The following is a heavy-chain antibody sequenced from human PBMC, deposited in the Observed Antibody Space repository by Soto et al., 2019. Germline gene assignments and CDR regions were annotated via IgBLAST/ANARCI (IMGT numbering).Heavy chain of an antibody. J-gene: IGHJ4*02. D-gene: IGHD6-13*01. Sequence: KPXERRSVTGVVSGGSVSGSYWSWIRQSPGTGLEWIGYVYNSGSTNYNPSLKSRVTISEDTSKSQFSLNVNSMTAADTAVYYCERYSREAVAGYTLDNWGQGILVTVYS. CDR2: VYNSGST. V-gene: IGHV4-59*02. CDR3: ERYSREAVAGYTLDN. CDR1: GGSVSGSY.